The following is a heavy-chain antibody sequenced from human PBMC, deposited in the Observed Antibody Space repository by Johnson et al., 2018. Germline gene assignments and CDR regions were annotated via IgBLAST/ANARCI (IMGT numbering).Heavy chain of an antibody. V-gene: IGHV3-11*01. CDR2: ISTSGSTI. Sequence: QVQLVQSGGGLVKPGGSLRLSCAASGFIFSDYYINWIRQAPGKGLEWVSYISTSGSTIYYAASVKGRFTISRDTAKYSLFLQMNSLRAEDTPVYYCARSARLGYCTNGVCYTWAFDIWGQGTMVTVSS. J-gene: IGHJ3*02. D-gene: IGHD2-8*01. CDR3: ARSARLGYCTNGVCYTWAFDI. CDR1: GFIFSDYY.